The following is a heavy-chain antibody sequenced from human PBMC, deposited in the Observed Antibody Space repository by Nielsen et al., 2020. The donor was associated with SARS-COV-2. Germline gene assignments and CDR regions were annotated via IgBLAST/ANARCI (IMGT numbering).Heavy chain of an antibody. CDR3: ARITYYYDSSGYFPWYYFDY. V-gene: IGHV4-31*03. Sequence: SETLSLTCTVSGGSISSGGYYWSWIRQHPGKGLEWIGYIYYSGSTYYNPSLKSRVTISVDTSKNQFSLKLSSVTAADTAVYYCARITYYYDSSGYFPWYYFDYWGQGTLVTVSS. CDR1: GGSISSGGYY. D-gene: IGHD3-22*01. CDR2: IYYSGST. J-gene: IGHJ4*02.